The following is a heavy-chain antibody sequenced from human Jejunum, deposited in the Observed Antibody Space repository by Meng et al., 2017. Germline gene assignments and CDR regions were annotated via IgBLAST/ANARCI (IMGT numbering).Heavy chain of an antibody. J-gene: IGHJ4*02. D-gene: IGHD2-15*01. CDR3: ARDWGCRDGSCFSGLLEY. Sequence: QLQLQESGPGLVKPSGTLSLTCGVSGCSISSSNRWSWVRQSPGKGLEWIGEMYHGGDTNYNPSLETRVTISTDTSRNEFSLKLRSVTAADTAVYYCARDWGCRDGSCFSGLLEYWGQGILVTVSS. CDR1: GCSISSSNR. CDR2: MYHGGDT. V-gene: IGHV4-4*02.